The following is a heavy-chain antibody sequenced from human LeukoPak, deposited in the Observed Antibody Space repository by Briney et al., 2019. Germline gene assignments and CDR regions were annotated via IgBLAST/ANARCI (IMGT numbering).Heavy chain of an antibody. V-gene: IGHV3-23*01. D-gene: IGHD3-10*01. Sequence: GGSLRLSCAASGFTFSSYAMSWVRQAPGKGLEWVSAISGSGGSTYYADSVKGRFTISRDNSKNTLYLQMNSLRAEDTAVYYCAKVPTRNYEGSGTHPYYFDYWGQGTLVTVSS. CDR2: ISGSGGST. J-gene: IGHJ4*02. CDR1: GFTFSSYA. CDR3: AKVPTRNYEGSGTHPYYFDY.